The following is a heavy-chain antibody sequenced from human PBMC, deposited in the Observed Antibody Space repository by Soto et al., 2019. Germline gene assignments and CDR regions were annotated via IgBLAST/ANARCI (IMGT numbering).Heavy chain of an antibody. CDR2: IYHSGST. J-gene: IGHJ4*02. CDR3: ATQGDCSSTSCYDGGFDY. CDR1: GGSISSSSYY. D-gene: IGHD2-2*01. Sequence: SESLSLTCTVSGGSISSSSYYWGWIRQPPGKGLEWIGEIYHSGSTNYNPSLKSRVTISVDKSKNQFSLKLSSVTAADTAVYYCATQGDCSSTSCYDGGFDYWGQGTLVTVSS. V-gene: IGHV4-39*07.